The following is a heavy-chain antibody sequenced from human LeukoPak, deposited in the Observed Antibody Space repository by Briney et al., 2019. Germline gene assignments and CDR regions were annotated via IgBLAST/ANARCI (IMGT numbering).Heavy chain of an antibody. Sequence: GGSLRLSCAASGFTFSTYAMSWVRQAPGKGLEWVSAFSGRGGSTYYADSVRGRFTISRDNSKNTLYLQMNSLTAEDTAVYYCAKDIGTMVRGVKDYWGQGTLVTVSS. V-gene: IGHV3-23*01. D-gene: IGHD3-10*01. J-gene: IGHJ4*02. CDR3: AKDIGTMVRGVKDY. CDR2: FSGRGGST. CDR1: GFTFSTYA.